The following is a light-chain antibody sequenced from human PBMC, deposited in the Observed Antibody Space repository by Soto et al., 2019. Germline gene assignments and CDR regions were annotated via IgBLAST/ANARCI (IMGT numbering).Light chain of an antibody. V-gene: IGKV1-5*01. CDR1: EKINKW. CDR3: QQCNSYPWT. Sequence: DIQMTQSPSTLSASVGDRVTITCRASEKINKWLAWYQQKPGKAPKLVISDASSLESGVPSRFSGSGSGTEFTLTISSLQPDDFATYYCQQCNSYPWTFGQGTKVEIK. CDR2: DAS. J-gene: IGKJ1*01.